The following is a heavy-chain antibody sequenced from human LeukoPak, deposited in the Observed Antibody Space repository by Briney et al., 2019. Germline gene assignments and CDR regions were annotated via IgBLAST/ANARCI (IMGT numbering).Heavy chain of an antibody. CDR1: GFTFSNYW. CDR2: IKQDESEK. CDR3: ARGPNSNWSGLDF. J-gene: IGHJ4*02. V-gene: IGHV3-7*01. Sequence: GGSLRLSCAASGFTFSNYWMSWVRQAPGKGLEWVASIKQDESEKYYVDSVKGRFTISRDNAKNSLYLQMNSLRAEDTAVYYCARGPNSNWSGLDFWGQGTLLTVSS. D-gene: IGHD6-6*01.